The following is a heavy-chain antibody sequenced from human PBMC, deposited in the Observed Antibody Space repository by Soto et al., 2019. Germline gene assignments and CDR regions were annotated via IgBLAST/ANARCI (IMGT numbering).Heavy chain of an antibody. J-gene: IGHJ4*02. CDR2: IWYDGSNK. CDR3: AILPWMVRGVTLNDY. Sequence: QVQLVESGGGVVQPGRSLRLSCAASGFTFSSYGMHWVRQAPGKGLEWVAVIWYDGSNKYYADSVKGRFTISRDNSKNTLYLQMNRLSAEDTAVYYCAILPWMVRGVTLNDYWGQGTLVTVSS. V-gene: IGHV3-33*01. D-gene: IGHD3-10*01. CDR1: GFTFSSYG.